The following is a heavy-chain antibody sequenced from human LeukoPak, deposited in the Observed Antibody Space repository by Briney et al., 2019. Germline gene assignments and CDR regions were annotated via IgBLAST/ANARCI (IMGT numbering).Heavy chain of an antibody. J-gene: IGHJ6*03. V-gene: IGHV4-38-2*02. D-gene: IGHD7-27*01. CDR2: IYHGGSI. CDR3: GRVSGEYWGYYMDV. CDR1: GYSIRNGYY. Sequence: PSETLSLTCTVSGYSIRNGYYWGWIRQAPGKGLEWIGNIYHGGSIDYNPSLKSRVTISVDTSKNQFSLRVTSVTAADTAVYYCGRVSGEYWGYYMDVWGKGTTVTASS.